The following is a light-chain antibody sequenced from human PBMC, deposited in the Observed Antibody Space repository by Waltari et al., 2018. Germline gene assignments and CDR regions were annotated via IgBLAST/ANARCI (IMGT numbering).Light chain of an antibody. J-gene: IGKJ1*01. V-gene: IGKV3-20*01. CDR3: QQHGTLPAT. CDR1: QRVGSSS. CDR2: RGS. Sequence: EIVLTQSPGTASLSPGERVTLSCRASQRVGSSSLAWDQQKPGPAPRLAIYRGSRRGTGIPDRFSGSGSGTYFSLTISRLEPEDFAVYYCQQHGTLPATFGQGTKVEIK.